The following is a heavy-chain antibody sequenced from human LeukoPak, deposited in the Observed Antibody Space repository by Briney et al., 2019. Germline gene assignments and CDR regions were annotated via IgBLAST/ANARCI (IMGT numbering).Heavy chain of an antibody. V-gene: IGHV1-69*13. Sequence: ASVKVSCKASGGTFSSYAISWVRQAPGQGLEWMGGIIPIFGTANYAQKFQGRVTITADESTSTAYMELSSLRSEDTAVYYCARDNYGIQHVGPAFDYWGQGTLVTVSS. CDR3: ARDNYGIQHVGPAFDY. J-gene: IGHJ4*02. D-gene: IGHD5-18*01. CDR2: IIPIFGTA. CDR1: GGTFSSYA.